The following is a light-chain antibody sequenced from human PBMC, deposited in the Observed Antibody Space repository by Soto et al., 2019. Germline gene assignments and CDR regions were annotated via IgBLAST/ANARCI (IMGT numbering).Light chain of an antibody. V-gene: IGKV4-1*01. CDR1: QSVLYSSTNRNY. Sequence: DIVMTQSPDSLAVSLGERATINCKSSQSVLYSSTNRNYLAWYQQKPGQPPNLLIYWASTQESGVPDRFSGSGSETDFTLTVSSLQAEDVAVYYCQQYYDIPPTFGQGTKVEIK. CDR3: QQYYDIPPT. CDR2: WAS. J-gene: IGKJ1*01.